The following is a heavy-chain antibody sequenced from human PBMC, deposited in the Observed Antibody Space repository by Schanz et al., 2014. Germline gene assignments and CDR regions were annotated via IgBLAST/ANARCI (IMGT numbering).Heavy chain of an antibody. J-gene: IGHJ4*02. V-gene: IGHV3-33*08. CDR1: GFMFSSYG. CDR3: VRDSFFAFDY. Sequence: ESGGGLVQPGGSLRLSCLASGFMFSSYGMHWVRQAPGKGLEWVGVISYDGSKKSYADSVKGRFTISRDNAKNTLYLQMNTLRAEDTAVYYCVRDSFFAFDYWGQGTLVTVSS. CDR2: ISYDGSKK. D-gene: IGHD3-3*01.